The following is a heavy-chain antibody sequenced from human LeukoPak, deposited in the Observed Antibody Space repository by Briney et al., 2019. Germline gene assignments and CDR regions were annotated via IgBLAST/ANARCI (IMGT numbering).Heavy chain of an antibody. J-gene: IGHJ4*02. CDR3: ARVGGLPLDY. CDR2: MYYSGST. CDR1: GGSISSGGYY. V-gene: IGHV4-31*03. Sequence: TLSLTCTVSGGSISSGGYYWSWIRQHPGKGLEWIGYMYYSGSTYYNPSLKSRVTISVDTSKNQFSLKLSSVTAADTAVYYCARVGGLPLDYWGQGTLVTVSS. D-gene: IGHD5-18*01.